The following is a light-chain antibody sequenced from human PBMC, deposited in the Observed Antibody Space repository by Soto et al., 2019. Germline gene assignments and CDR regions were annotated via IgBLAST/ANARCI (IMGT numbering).Light chain of an antibody. CDR3: QQSYSTLYT. Sequence: DIQMTQSPSSLSASVGDRVTITCRASQSISSYLNWYQQKPGKAPKLLIYAASSLQSGVPSRFSGSGSGTDFTLTISILQPEDFATYYCQQSYSTLYTFGQGTKLEIK. CDR2: AAS. J-gene: IGKJ2*01. CDR1: QSISSY. V-gene: IGKV1-39*01.